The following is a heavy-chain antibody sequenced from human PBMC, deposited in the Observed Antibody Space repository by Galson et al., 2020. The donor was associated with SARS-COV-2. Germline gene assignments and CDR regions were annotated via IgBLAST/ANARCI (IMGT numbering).Heavy chain of an antibody. Sequence: GGSLRLSCAASGFTFSRSSMHWVRQAPGKGLEWVSSISSSSSYIYYADSVKGRVTISRDNATNSLYLQMNSLRSEYTAVYYCARDSRIDDFWSGYYCNGNYYYMDVWGKGTTVTVSS. CDR2: ISSSSSYI. V-gene: IGHV3-21*01. D-gene: IGHD3-3*01. J-gene: IGHJ6*03. CDR3: ARDSRIDDFWSGYYCNGNYYYMDV. CDR1: GFTFSRSS.